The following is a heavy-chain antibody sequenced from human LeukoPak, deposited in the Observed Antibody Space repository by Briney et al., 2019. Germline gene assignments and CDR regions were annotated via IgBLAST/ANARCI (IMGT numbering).Heavy chain of an antibody. CDR2: IYHSGST. J-gene: IGHJ4*02. D-gene: IGHD2-2*01. CDR3: ARVYCSSNSCYLDY. Sequence: SGTLSLTCAVSGGSISSSNWWSWVRQPPGKGLEWIGEIYHSGSTTYNPSLKSRVSMSLDKSKNQFSLNLTSVTAADTAIYYCARVYCSSNSCYLDYWSQGTLVTVSS. V-gene: IGHV4-4*02. CDR1: GGSISSSNW.